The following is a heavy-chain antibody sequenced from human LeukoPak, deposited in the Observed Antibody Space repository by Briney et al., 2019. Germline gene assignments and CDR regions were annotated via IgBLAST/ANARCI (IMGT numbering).Heavy chain of an antibody. CDR1: GYTFTSYD. D-gene: IGHD6-13*01. J-gene: IGHJ4*02. V-gene: IGHV1-8*01. CDR2: MNPNSGNT. Sequence: ASVKVSCKASGYTFTSYDINWVRQATGQGREWMGWMNPNSGNTGYAQKFQGRVTMTRNTSISTAYMELSSLRSEDTAVYYCARGIIAAAGDFDYWGQGTLVTVSS. CDR3: ARGIIAAAGDFDY.